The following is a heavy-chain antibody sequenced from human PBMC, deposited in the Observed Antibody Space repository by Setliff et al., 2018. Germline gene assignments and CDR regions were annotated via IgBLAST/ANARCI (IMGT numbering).Heavy chain of an antibody. J-gene: IGHJ4*02. D-gene: IGHD5-18*01. V-gene: IGHV3-7*03. CDR1: GFTFSSLW. CDR2: INPDGSEK. Sequence: GSLRLSCSASGFTFSSLWMAWVRQAPGKGPEWVASINPDGSEKYYVDSVKGRFTMSRDSSTNTLYLQMNSLRGEDTAVYYCAKDLSSNTAASYFFDLWGQGTQVTVSS. CDR3: AKDLSSNTAASYFFDL.